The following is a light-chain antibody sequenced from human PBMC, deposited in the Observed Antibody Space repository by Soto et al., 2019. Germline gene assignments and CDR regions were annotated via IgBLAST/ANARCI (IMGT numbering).Light chain of an antibody. Sequence: EIVLTQSPGTLTLSPGERATLSCRASQSVRSNYLAWYQQGPGQAPRLLIFAASSRATGIPDRFSGSGSGTDFTLTISRLEPEDFAVYYCQQYSTATWTFCHGTKVDIK. J-gene: IGKJ1*01. CDR2: AAS. V-gene: IGKV3-20*01. CDR3: QQYSTATWT. CDR1: QSVRSNY.